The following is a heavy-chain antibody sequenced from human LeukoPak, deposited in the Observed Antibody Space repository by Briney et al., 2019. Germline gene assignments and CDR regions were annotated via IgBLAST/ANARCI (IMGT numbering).Heavy chain of an antibody. Sequence: GASVKVSCKASGYTFTSYGISWVRQAPGQGLEWMGWISAYNGNTNYAQKLQGRVTMTTDTSTSTAYMELRSLRSDDTAVYYCARDLSGVLMVYEGSLFDYWGQGTPVTVSP. V-gene: IGHV1-18*01. D-gene: IGHD2-8*01. CDR1: GYTFTSYG. J-gene: IGHJ4*02. CDR2: ISAYNGNT. CDR3: ARDLSGVLMVYEGSLFDY.